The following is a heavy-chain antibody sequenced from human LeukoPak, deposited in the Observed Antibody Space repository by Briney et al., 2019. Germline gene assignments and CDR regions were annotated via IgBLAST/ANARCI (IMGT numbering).Heavy chain of an antibody. CDR1: GGSISGYY. V-gene: IGHV4-34*01. CDR3: ARVSSSSWHYFDF. CDR2: IHYTGGT. D-gene: IGHD6-13*01. J-gene: IGHJ4*02. Sequence: PSETLSLTCAVYGGSISGYYWSWIRQPPGKGLEWVGEIHYTGGTSYNPSLKSRATISIDTSENQFFLTLSSVTAADTAVYYCARVSSSSWHYFDFWGQGTLVTVSS.